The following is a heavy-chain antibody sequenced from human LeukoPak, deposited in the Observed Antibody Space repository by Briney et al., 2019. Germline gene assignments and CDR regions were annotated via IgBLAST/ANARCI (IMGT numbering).Heavy chain of an antibody. J-gene: IGHJ4*02. CDR1: GYTFTSYD. Sequence: ASVKVSCKASGYTFTSYDINWVRQAPGQGLEWMGWMNPNSGNTGYAQKFQGRVTMTRNTSISTAYMELSSLRSEDTAVYYCARGRRVVVVAAPQNPPKYYFDYWGQGTLVTVSS. CDR2: MNPNSGNT. D-gene: IGHD2-15*01. V-gene: IGHV1-8*01. CDR3: ARGRRVVVVAAPQNPPKYYFDY.